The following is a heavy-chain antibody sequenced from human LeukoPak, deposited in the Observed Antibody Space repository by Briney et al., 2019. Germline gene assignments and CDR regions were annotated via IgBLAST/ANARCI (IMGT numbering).Heavy chain of an antibody. J-gene: IGHJ3*02. D-gene: IGHD1-14*01. CDR2: ITPIFGTA. CDR3: ARTGGRKWTHRGPFDI. Sequence: EASVKVSCKASGGTFSSYAISWVRQAPGQGLEWMGRITPIFGTANYAQKFQGRVTITADKSTSTAYMELSSLRSEDTAVYYCARTGGRKWTHRGPFDIWGQGTMVTVSS. V-gene: IGHV1-69*06. CDR1: GGTFSSYA.